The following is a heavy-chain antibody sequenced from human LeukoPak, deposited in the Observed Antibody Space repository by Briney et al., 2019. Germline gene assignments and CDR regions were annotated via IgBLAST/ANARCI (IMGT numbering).Heavy chain of an antibody. CDR1: GYTFTSYG. CDR2: ISAYNGNT. CDR3: ASSSPGLRFGELWRAYYYYGMDV. J-gene: IGHJ6*02. V-gene: IGHV1-18*01. Sequence: ASVKVSCKASGYTFTSYGISWVRQAPGQGLEWMGWISAYNGNTNYAQKLQGRVTMTTDTSTSTAYMELRSLRSDDTAVYYCASSSPGLRFGELWRAYYYYGMDVWGQGTTVTVSS. D-gene: IGHD3-10*01.